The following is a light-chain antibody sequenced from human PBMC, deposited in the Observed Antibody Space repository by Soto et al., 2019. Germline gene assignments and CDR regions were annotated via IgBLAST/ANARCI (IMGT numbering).Light chain of an antibody. CDR1: QSVSSSY. J-gene: IGKJ1*01. CDR2: GAS. CDR3: QQYGSSPPWT. V-gene: IGKV3-20*01. Sequence: EIVLTQSPGTLSLSPGERATLSCRASQSVSSSYLAWYQQKPGQAPRLLIYGASSRANGIPDRFSGSGSGTDLTLTISRLEPEDFAVYYCQQYGSSPPWTFGQGTKVDIK.